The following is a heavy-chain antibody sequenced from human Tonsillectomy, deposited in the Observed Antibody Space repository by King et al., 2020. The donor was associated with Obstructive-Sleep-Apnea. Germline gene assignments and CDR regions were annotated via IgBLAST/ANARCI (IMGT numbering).Heavy chain of an antibody. D-gene: IGHD2-2*01. J-gene: IGHJ4*02. V-gene: IGHV3-23*04. CDR2: ISGRGGST. CDR3: AKGLGYCSSTSCYASAIDY. CDR1: GFTFSSYA. Sequence: VQLVESGGGLVQPGGSLRLSCAASGFTFSSYAMSWVRQAPGKGLEWVSAISGRGGSTYYADSVKGRFTISRDNSKNTLYLQMNSLRAEDTAVYYCAKGLGYCSSTSCYASAIDYWGQGTLVTVSS.